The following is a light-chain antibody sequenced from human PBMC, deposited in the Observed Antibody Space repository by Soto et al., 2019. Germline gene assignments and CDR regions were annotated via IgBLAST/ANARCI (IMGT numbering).Light chain of an antibody. CDR1: QSVTSNY. Sequence: TQSELSVSGSPGEGATLSCRASQSVTSNYLAWYQQKPGKAPRLLIHGISNRATGVPDRFSGSGSGTDFTLTISRLEPEDFAVYYCQQYTAWPLTFGQGTKVDIK. CDR2: GIS. J-gene: IGKJ1*01. CDR3: QQYTAWPLT. V-gene: IGKV3-20*01.